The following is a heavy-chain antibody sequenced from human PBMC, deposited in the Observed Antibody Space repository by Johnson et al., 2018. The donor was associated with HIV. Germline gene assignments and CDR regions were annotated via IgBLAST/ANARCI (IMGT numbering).Heavy chain of an antibody. CDR1: GFTFSNYG. Sequence: QVQLMESGGGVVQAGRSLRLSCAASGFTFSNYGMHWVRQAPGKGLEWVAVIWFDGTNKYYADSVKGRFTISRDNSKNTLYLQMDSLRAEDTAVYYCVKEGITMEVDIWGQGTTVTVSS. V-gene: IGHV3-33*06. CDR2: IWFDGTNK. J-gene: IGHJ3*02. D-gene: IGHD3-10*01. CDR3: VKEGITMEVDI.